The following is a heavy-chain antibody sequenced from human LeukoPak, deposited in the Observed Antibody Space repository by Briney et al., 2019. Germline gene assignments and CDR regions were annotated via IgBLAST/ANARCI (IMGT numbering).Heavy chain of an antibody. Sequence: GGSLRLSCAASGFTFRDFSMHWVRQAPGRCLEWLSLISGDADTTHYADSVKGRFTISRDNNKNSLYLQMNGLRLDDTAFYYCAKGNNSLSYNFDYWGQGTLATVSS. V-gene: IGHV3-43*02. CDR1: GFTFRDFS. CDR2: ISGDADTT. J-gene: IGHJ4*01. D-gene: IGHD2/OR15-2a*01. CDR3: AKGNNSLSYNFDY.